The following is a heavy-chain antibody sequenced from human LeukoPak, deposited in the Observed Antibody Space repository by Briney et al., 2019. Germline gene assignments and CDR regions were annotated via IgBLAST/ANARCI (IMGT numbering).Heavy chain of an antibody. CDR3: AKRGICISGGCYSSY. CDR2: ISGSGGST. Sequence: GGSLRLSCAASGFTFSSYAMSWVRQAPGKGLEWVSAISGSGGSTYYADSVKGRFTISRDNSKNTLYLQMNGLRAEDTAIYYCAKRGICISGGCYSSYWGQGTPVTVSS. V-gene: IGHV3-23*01. J-gene: IGHJ4*02. D-gene: IGHD2-15*01. CDR1: GFTFSSYA.